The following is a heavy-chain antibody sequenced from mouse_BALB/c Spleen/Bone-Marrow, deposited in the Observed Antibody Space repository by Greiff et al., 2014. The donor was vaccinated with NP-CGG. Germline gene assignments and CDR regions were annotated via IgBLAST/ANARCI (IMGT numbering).Heavy chain of an antibody. D-gene: IGHD2-14*01. Sequence: VQLQQSGAELVRPGASVKLSCKALGYTFTDYEMHWVKQTPVNGLEWIGAIHPGSGNTAYNQKFKGKATLTADKSSSTAYMELSILTSEDSAIYYCIRGNYRYSWFAYWGQGTLVTVSA. V-gene: IGHV1-15*01. CDR2: IHPGSGNT. J-gene: IGHJ3*01. CDR1: GYTFTDYE. CDR3: IRGNYRYSWFAY.